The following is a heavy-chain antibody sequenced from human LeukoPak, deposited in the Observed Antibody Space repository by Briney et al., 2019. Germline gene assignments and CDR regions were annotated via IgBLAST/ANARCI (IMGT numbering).Heavy chain of an antibody. V-gene: IGHV3-48*04. Sequence: PGGSLRLSCAASGFTFSSYSMNWVRQAPGKGLEWVSYISSSSSTIYYADSVKGRFTISRDNAKNSLYLQMNSLRAEDTAVYYCASLSEDDYWGQGTLVTVSS. CDR1: GFTFSSYS. CDR3: ASLSEDDY. J-gene: IGHJ4*02. CDR2: ISSSSSTI.